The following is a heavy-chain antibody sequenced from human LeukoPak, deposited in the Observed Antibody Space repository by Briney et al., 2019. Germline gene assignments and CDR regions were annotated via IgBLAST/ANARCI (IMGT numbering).Heavy chain of an antibody. V-gene: IGHV4-38-2*02. CDR2: IYHSGST. D-gene: IGHD3-3*01. Sequence: SETLSLTCTVSGYSISSGYYWGWIRQPPGKGLEWIGSIYHSGSTYYNPSLKSRVTISVDTSKNQFSLKLSSVAAADTAVYYCARAYYDFWSGLPQYFDYWGQGTLVTVSS. CDR3: ARAYYDFWSGLPQYFDY. CDR1: GYSISSGYY. J-gene: IGHJ4*02.